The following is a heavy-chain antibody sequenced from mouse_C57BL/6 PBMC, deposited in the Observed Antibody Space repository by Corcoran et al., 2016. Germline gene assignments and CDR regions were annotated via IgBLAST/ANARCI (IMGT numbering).Heavy chain of an antibody. V-gene: IGHV1-76*01. J-gene: IGHJ3*01. Sequence: QVQLKQSGAELVRPGASVKLSCKASGYTFTDYYINWVKQRPGQGLEWIARIYPGSGNTYYNEKFKGKATLTAEKSSSTAYMQLSSLTSEDSAVYFCVRGGDGKAPWFAYWGQGTLVTVSA. CDR1: GYTFTDYY. CDR3: VRGGDGKAPWFAY. D-gene: IGHD2-1*01. CDR2: IYPGSGNT.